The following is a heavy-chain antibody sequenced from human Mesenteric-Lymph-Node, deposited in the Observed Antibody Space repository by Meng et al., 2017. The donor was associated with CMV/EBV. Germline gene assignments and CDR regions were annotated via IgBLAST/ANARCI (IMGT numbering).Heavy chain of an antibody. CDR1: GGSISSYY. J-gene: IGHJ6*02. CDR3: ARLQYAYYYAMDV. V-gene: IGHV4-59*01. CDR2: IYYSGSA. D-gene: IGHD5-24*01. Sequence: SETLSLTCTISGGSISSYYWSWIRQPPGKGLEWIGNIYYSGSANYNPSLKSPVTMSVDTSKNQFSLKLSSVTAADTAVYYCARLQYAYYYAMDVWGQGSTVTVSS.